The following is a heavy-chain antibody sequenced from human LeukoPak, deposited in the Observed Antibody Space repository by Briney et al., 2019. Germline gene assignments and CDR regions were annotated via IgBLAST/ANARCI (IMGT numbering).Heavy chain of an antibody. CDR3: ARWDSGSYYGIGD. CDR2: ISYDGSNK. CDR1: GFTFSSYA. J-gene: IGHJ4*02. D-gene: IGHD1-26*01. V-gene: IGHV3-30-3*01. Sequence: GGSLRLSCAASGFTFSSYAMHWVRQAPGKGLEWVAVISYDGSNKYYADSVKGRFTISRDNSKNTLYLQMNSLRVEDTALYYCARWDSGSYYGIGDWGQGTLVTVSS.